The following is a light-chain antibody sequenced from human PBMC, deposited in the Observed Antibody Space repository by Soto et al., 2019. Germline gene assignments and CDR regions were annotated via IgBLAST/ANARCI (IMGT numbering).Light chain of an antibody. J-gene: IGKJ5*01. CDR3: QQYNHWTSIT. Sequence: EIVMTQSPATLSVSPGERAILSCSATQSIRTNVAWYQQRPGQAPRLLIYGASTRATDIPARFSGSGSGTEFTLTISSLQSEDFAIYYCQQYNHWTSITFGQGTRLE. CDR2: GAS. CDR1: QSIRTN. V-gene: IGKV3-15*01.